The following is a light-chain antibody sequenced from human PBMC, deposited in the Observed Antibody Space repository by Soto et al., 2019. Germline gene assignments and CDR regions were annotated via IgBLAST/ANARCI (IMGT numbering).Light chain of an antibody. V-gene: IGKV1-17*01. Sequence: DIQMTQSPSSLSASVGDRVTITCRASQGIGNDLGWYQQKPGKAPKRLIYATSSLQRGVPSRFSVSGSGTEFTPTINSLQTEDFATYYCLQHNTSPRTFAQVTKVEIK. J-gene: IGKJ1*01. CDR3: LQHNTSPRT. CDR2: ATS. CDR1: QGIGND.